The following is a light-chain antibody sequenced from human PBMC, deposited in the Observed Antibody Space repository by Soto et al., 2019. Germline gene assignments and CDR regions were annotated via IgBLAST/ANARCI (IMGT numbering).Light chain of an antibody. CDR1: SSDVGGYNY. CDR3: SSYSVSSND. Sequence: SVLTQPPSASGSPGQSVAISCTGTSSDVGGYNYVSWYQQHPGKAPKLMIYEVNKRPSGVPDSFSGSKSGNTASLTVSGLQAEDEADIYCSSYSVSSNDFATGTKGTV. CDR2: EVN. J-gene: IGLJ1*01. V-gene: IGLV2-8*01.